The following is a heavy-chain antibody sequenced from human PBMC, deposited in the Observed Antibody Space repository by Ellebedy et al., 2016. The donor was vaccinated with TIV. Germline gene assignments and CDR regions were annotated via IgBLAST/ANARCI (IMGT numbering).Heavy chain of an antibody. V-gene: IGHV4-39*01. Sequence: SETLSLTCTVSGGSISGSSYYWGWIRQPPEKGLEWIGSIYHTGSTYYNPSLKSRVTISVDTSKNQFYLRLTSVTAADTAMYYCARWFGELLYVRWFDPWGQGTLVTVSS. CDR2: IYHTGST. J-gene: IGHJ5*02. D-gene: IGHD3-10*01. CDR1: GGSISGSSYY. CDR3: ARWFGELLYVRWFDP.